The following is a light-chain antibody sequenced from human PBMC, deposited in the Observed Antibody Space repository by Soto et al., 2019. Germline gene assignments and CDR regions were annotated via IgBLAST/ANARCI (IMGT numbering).Light chain of an antibody. J-gene: IGKJ3*01. CDR3: QHYDYLPL. V-gene: IGKV1-33*01. CDR1: QSISNW. CDR2: DAF. Sequence: DIEMTQSPSTLPASLGDRVTITCRASQSISNWSAWYQQKPGKAPKLLIYDAFTLETGVPSRLSGGGSGTDFTLTVSSLQPEDIPTYYCQHYDYLPLFGPGTKVDIK.